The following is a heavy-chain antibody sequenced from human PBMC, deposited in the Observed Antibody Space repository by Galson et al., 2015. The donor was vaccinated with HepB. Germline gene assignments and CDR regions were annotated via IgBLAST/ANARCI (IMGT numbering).Heavy chain of an antibody. CDR1: GFTLSNSA. V-gene: IGHV3-23*01. Sequence: SLRLSCAASGFTLSNSAMRWVRQAPGKGLEWVAGISGGGDTTYYADSVKGRFIVSRANSKNTLYLQMNTLTAEDTAVYFCAKDVSIRPCWFDPWGQGTLVTVSS. J-gene: IGHJ5*02. D-gene: IGHD6-6*01. CDR2: ISGGGDTT. CDR3: AKDVSIRPCWFDP.